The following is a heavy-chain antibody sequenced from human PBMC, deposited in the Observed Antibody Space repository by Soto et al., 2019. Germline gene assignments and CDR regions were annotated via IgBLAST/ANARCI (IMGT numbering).Heavy chain of an antibody. J-gene: IGHJ4*02. V-gene: IGHV3-23*01. CDR3: EKAGQPQHYYFDY. CDR1: GFTFSSYA. D-gene: IGHD1-1*01. Sequence: AGSLRLSCAASGFTFSSYAMSWVHQAPGKGLEWVSAISGSGGSTYYADSVKGRFTISRDNSKNTLYLQMNSLRAEDTAVYYCEKAGQPQHYYFDYWGQGTLVTVSS. CDR2: ISGSGGST.